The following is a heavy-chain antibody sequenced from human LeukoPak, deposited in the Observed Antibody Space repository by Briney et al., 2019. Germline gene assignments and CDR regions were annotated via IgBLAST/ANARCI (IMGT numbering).Heavy chain of an antibody. J-gene: IGHJ6*02. D-gene: IGHD3-3*01. Sequence: PSETLSLTCIVSGASISSYYWSWIRQPAGKGLEWIGRIYTSGSTNYNPSLKSRVTMSVDTSKNQFSLKLSSVTAADTAVYYCARGPINDFWSGYLRGMDVWGQGTTVTVSS. CDR3: ARGPINDFWSGYLRGMDV. V-gene: IGHV4-4*07. CDR1: GASISSYY. CDR2: IYTSGST.